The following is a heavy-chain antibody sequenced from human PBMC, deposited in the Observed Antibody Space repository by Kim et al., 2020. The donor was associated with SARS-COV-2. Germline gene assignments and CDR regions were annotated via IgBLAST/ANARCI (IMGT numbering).Heavy chain of an antibody. CDR1: GGSFSGYY. Sequence: SETLSLTCAVYGGSFSGYYWSWIRQPPGKGLEWIGEINHSGSTNYNPSLKSRVTISVDTSKNQFSLKLSSVTAADTAVYYCARGPSFVPYYYGMDVWGQGTTVTVSS. V-gene: IGHV4-34*01. J-gene: IGHJ6*02. D-gene: IGHD6-6*01. CDR2: INHSGST. CDR3: ARGPSFVPYYYGMDV.